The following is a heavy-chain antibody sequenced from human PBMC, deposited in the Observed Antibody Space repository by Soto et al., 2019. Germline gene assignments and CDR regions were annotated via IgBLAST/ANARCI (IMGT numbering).Heavy chain of an antibody. CDR1: GGSISSYY. CDR3: ARDLWGYCGADCYPLDV. V-gene: IGHV4-59*01. D-gene: IGHD2-21*02. J-gene: IGHJ6*02. Sequence: SETLSLTCTVSGGSISSYYWSWIRQPPGKGLEWIGYMYNTGSTIYNPSLKSRVTISVDTSKNQFSLKLNSVTAADTAVYYCARDLWGYCGADCYPLDVRGQGTTVTVSS. CDR2: MYNTGST.